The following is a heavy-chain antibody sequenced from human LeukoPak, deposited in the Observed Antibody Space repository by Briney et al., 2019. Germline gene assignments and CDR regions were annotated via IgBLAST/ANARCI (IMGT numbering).Heavy chain of an antibody. V-gene: IGHV3-21*01. J-gene: IGHJ4*02. D-gene: IGHD2-15*01. Sequence: GGSLRLSCAASGFTFSSYSMNWVRQAPGKGLEWVSSICSSSSYIYYADSVKGRFTISRDNAKNSLYLQMNSLRAEDTAVYYCARDLRYCSGGSCKGFDYWGQGTLVTVSS. CDR3: ARDLRYCSGGSCKGFDY. CDR2: ICSSSSYI. CDR1: GFTFSSYS.